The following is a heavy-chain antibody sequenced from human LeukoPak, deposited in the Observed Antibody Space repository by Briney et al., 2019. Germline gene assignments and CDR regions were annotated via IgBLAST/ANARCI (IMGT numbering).Heavy chain of an antibody. Sequence: GGSLRLSCQAPGFTFIVYAITWFRKAPGKGLMWVSLISGDGGSTYYADSVKGRFTISRDNSKNSLYLQMNSLRTEDTALYYCAKGMLEYSMLEIDYWGQGTLVTVSS. V-gene: IGHV3-43*02. CDR2: ISGDGGST. CDR3: AKGMLEYSMLEIDY. J-gene: IGHJ4*02. D-gene: IGHD6-6*01. CDR1: GFTFIVYA.